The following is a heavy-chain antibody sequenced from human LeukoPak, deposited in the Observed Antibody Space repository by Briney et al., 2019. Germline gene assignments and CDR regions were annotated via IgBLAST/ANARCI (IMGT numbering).Heavy chain of an antibody. CDR1: GFTVSSNH. J-gene: IGHJ6*02. Sequence: QTGGSLRLSCAASGFTVSSNHMSWVRQAPGKGLQWVSVIYSGGSTYYADSVKGRFTISRDNSKNTLYLQMNSLRAEDTAVYYCARGGSDFWSGYYFHYYYYGMDVWGQGTTVTVSS. CDR2: IYSGGST. V-gene: IGHV3-66*01. D-gene: IGHD3-3*01. CDR3: ARGGSDFWSGYYFHYYYYGMDV.